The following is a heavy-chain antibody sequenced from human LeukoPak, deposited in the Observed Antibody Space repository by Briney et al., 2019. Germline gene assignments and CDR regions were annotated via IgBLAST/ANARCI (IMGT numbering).Heavy chain of an antibody. CDR3: ARGGYDSSGYYLDNYYYGMDV. CDR2: IYYSGST. J-gene: IGHJ6*02. CDR1: GGSISSYY. Sequence: SETLSLTCTVSGGSISSYYWSWIRQSPGKGLEWIGYIYYSGSTNYNPSLKSRVTISVDTSKNQFSLKLSSVTAADTAVYYCARGGYDSSGYYLDNYYYGMDVWGQGTTVTVSS. V-gene: IGHV4-59*01. D-gene: IGHD3-22*01.